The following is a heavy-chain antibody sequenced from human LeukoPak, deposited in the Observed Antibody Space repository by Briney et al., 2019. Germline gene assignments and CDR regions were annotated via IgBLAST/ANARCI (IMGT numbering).Heavy chain of an antibody. V-gene: IGHV4-59*01. CDR1: GDSISSYH. D-gene: IGHD6-13*01. J-gene: IGHJ4*02. CDR3: ARDKGGYSSSWYDY. Sequence: SEPLSLTCTVSGDSISSYHWSWIRQPPGKGREWVGNINYSGSNIYNPSLKSRVTISVDTSENQFSLKLSSVTAADTAVYYCARDKGGYSSSWYDYWGQGALVTVSS. CDR2: INYSGSN.